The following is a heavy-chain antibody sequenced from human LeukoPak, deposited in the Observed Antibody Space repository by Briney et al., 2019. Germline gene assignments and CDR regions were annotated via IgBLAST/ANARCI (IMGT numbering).Heavy chain of an antibody. D-gene: IGHD3-22*01. CDR3: ASGYYDSSGSLDVDY. CDR2: IIPIVGTA. CDR1: GGTFSNYA. Sequence: ASVEVSCKASGGTFSNYAISWVRQAPGQGLEWMGGIIPIVGTANYAQKFQGRVTITTDESTSTAYMELSSLRSEDTAVYYCASGYYDSSGSLDVDYWGQGTLVTVSS. V-gene: IGHV1-69*05. J-gene: IGHJ4*02.